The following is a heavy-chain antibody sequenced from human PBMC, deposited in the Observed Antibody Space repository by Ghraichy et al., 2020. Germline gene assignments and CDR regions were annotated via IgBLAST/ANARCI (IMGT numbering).Heavy chain of an antibody. CDR3: ARRYCSSTSCYWFGMDV. CDR2: INPSGGST. V-gene: IGHV1-46*01. CDR1: GYTFTNYY. D-gene: IGHD2-2*01. J-gene: IGHJ6*02. Sequence: ASVKVSCKASGYTFTNYYMHWVRQAPGQGLEWMGIINPSGGSTSYAQKFQGRVTMTRDTSTSTVYMELSSLRSEDTAVYYCARRYCSSTSCYWFGMDVWGQGTTVTVSS.